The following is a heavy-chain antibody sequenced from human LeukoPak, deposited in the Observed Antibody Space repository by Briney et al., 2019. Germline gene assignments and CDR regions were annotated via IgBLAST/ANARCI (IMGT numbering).Heavy chain of an antibody. CDR2: IKQDGSEK. V-gene: IGHV3-7*01. Sequence: GGSLRLSCAASGFTFSSYWMSWVRQAPGKGLEWVANIKQDGSEKYYVDSVKGRFTISRDNAKNSLYLQMNSLRAEDTAVYYCARPPFSWSGYSDAFDIWGQGTMVTVSS. J-gene: IGHJ3*02. D-gene: IGHD3-3*01. CDR3: ARPPFSWSGYSDAFDI. CDR1: GFTFSSYW.